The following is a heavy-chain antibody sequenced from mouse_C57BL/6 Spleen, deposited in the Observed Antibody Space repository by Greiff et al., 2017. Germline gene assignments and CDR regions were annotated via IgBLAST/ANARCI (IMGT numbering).Heavy chain of an antibody. V-gene: IGHV3-6*01. J-gene: IGHJ4*01. CDR1: GYSITSGYY. CDR3: ARGDDYESYYYAMDY. Sequence: EVKLQESGPGLVKPSQSLSLTCSVTGYSITSGYYWNWIRQFPGNKLEWMGYISYDGSNNYNPSLKNRISITRDTSKNQFFLTCNSVTTEDTATYYGARGDDYESYYYAMDYWGQGTSVTVSS. D-gene: IGHD2-4*01. CDR2: ISYDGSN.